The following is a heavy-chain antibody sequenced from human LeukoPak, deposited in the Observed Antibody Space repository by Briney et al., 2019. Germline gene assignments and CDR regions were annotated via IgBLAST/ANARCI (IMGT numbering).Heavy chain of an antibody. D-gene: IGHD3-22*01. V-gene: IGHV4-31*03. Sequence: SETLSLTCTVSGGSISSGGYYWSWIRQHPGKGLEWIGYIYYSGSTNYNPSLKSRVTISVGTSKNQFSLKLSSVTAADTAVYYCARGSRFTYYDSSGYSQGNFDYWGQGTLVTVSS. CDR2: IYYSGST. CDR1: GGSISSGGYY. CDR3: ARGSRFTYYDSSGYSQGNFDY. J-gene: IGHJ4*02.